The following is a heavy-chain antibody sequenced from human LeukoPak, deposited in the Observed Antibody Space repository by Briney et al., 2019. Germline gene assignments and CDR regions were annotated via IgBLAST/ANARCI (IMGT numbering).Heavy chain of an antibody. Sequence: GGPLKLSFAPPGFTFISYGRHWVGQAPAKGLGGWEVFYYDGSMQYYAESMKGRLTISRDNSRNTVYMQMSSLRTEDTAVYYCARDPRGPTTYDSSARDSLDYWGQGTLVTVSS. D-gene: IGHD3-22*01. CDR3: ARDPRGPTTYDSSARDSLDY. J-gene: IGHJ4*02. CDR2: FYYDGSMQ. CDR1: GFTFISYG. V-gene: IGHV3-33*01.